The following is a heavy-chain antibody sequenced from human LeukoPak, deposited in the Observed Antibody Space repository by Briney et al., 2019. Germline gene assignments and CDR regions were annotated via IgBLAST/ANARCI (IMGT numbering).Heavy chain of an antibody. J-gene: IGHJ4*02. CDR3: ARVVNGRFGEFLDY. V-gene: IGHV3-48*03. D-gene: IGHD3-10*01. CDR2: INSRGRTA. CDR1: GFTFSTYE. Sequence: GGSLRLSCAASGFTFSTYEMNWVRQAPGKGLEWVSYINSRGRTAFYAESVKGRFTISRDNAKNSLYLQMNSLRDEDTAQYYCARVVNGRFGEFLDYWGQGTLVIVSS.